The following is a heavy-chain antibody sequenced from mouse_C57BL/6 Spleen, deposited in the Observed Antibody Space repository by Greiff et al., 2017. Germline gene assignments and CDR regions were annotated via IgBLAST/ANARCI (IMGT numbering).Heavy chain of an antibody. CDR1: GYAFSSYW. J-gene: IGHJ1*03. CDR3: ARRTLYYGSSYWYFDV. D-gene: IGHD1-1*01. Sequence: VHLVESGAELVKPGASVKISCKASGYAFSSYWMNWVKQRPGKGLEWIGQIYPGDGDTNYNGKFKGKATLTADKSSSTAYMQLSSLTSEDSAVYFCARRTLYYGSSYWYFDVWGTGTTVTVSS. V-gene: IGHV1-80*01. CDR2: IYPGDGDT.